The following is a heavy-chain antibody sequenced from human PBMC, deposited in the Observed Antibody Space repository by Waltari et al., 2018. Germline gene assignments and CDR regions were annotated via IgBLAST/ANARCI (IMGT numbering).Heavy chain of an antibody. Sequence: EVQLVESGGGLVKPGGSLRLSCAASGFTFSSYPMNWVRQAQGQALEWGSTISGSSNYLYYADSVKGRFTIAKDNAKNSLYLQMNSLGADDTAVYYCARDGGIRDLDYWGQGTLVTVSS. CDR3: ARDGGIRDLDY. V-gene: IGHV3-21*01. CDR2: ISGSSNYL. J-gene: IGHJ4*02. D-gene: IGHD3-16*01. CDR1: GFTFSSYP.